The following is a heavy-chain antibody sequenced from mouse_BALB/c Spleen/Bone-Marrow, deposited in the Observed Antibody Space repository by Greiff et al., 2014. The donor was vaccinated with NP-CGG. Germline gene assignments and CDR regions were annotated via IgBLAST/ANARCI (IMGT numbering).Heavy chain of an antibody. Sequence: LKECGPELVKPGASMKISCKASGYSFTGYTMNWVKQSHGKNLEWIGLINPYNGGTNYNQKFKGKATLTVDKSSSTAYMELLSLTSEDSAVYYCARDYYGFSYGFAYWGQGTLVTVSA. CDR2: INPYNGGT. CDR1: GYSFTGYT. J-gene: IGHJ3*01. V-gene: IGHV1-18*01. CDR3: ARDYYGFSYGFAY. D-gene: IGHD1-1*01.